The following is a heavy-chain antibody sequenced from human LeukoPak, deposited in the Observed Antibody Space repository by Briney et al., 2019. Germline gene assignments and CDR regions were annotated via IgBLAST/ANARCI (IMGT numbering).Heavy chain of an antibody. CDR2: ISTSGNTI. J-gene: IGHJ4*02. Sequence: GGSLRLSCTASGFTFSAYYMSWIRQAPGKGLEWVSYISTSGNTIYYADSVKGRFTISRDNAKNSLYLQMNSLRADDTAVYYCARDFRGVGWGPCFDNWGQGTLVTVSS. CDR1: GFTFSAYY. V-gene: IGHV3-11*01. CDR3: ARDFRGVGWGPCFDN. D-gene: IGHD1-26*01.